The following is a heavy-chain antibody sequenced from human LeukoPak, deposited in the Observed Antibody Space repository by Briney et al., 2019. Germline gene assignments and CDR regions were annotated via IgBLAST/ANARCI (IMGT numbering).Heavy chain of an antibody. V-gene: IGHV1-2*02. CDR3: ARGRGRVPTLPPGY. D-gene: IGHD2-2*01. CDR1: GYTFTGYY. J-gene: IGHJ4*02. CDR2: INPNSGGT. Sequence: GASVKVSCKASGYTFTGYYMHWVRQAPGQGLEWMGWINPNSGGTNYAQKFQGRVTMTRNISITTAYMELSSLRSEDTAVYYCARGRGRVPTLPPGYWGQGTLVTVSS.